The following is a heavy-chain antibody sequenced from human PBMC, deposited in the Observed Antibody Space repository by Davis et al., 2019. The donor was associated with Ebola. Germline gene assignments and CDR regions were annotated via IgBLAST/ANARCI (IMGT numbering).Heavy chain of an antibody. D-gene: IGHD3-3*01. J-gene: IGHJ6*02. CDR3: ARDLRIFGVVGIYYYYGMDV. Sequence: ASVKVSCKASGYTFTSYYMHWVRQAPGQGLEWMGIINPSGGSTSYAQKFQGRVTMTRDTSTSTVCMELSSLRSEDTAVYYCARDLRIFGVVGIYYYYGMDVWGQGTTVTVSS. V-gene: IGHV1-46*01. CDR2: INPSGGST. CDR1: GYTFTSYY.